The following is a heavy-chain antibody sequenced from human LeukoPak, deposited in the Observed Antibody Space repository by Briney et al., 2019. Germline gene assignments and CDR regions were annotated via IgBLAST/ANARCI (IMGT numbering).Heavy chain of an antibody. J-gene: IGHJ4*02. CDR3: AREKLSFFDSSGYFDH. CDR2: ISSSSSYI. Sequence: GGSLRLSCAASGFTFSSYSMNWVRQAPGKGLEWVSSISSSSSYIYYADSVRGRFTISRDNAKNSLFLQMSRLRAEDTAVYYCAREKLSFFDSSGYFDHWGQGTLVTVSS. V-gene: IGHV3-21*01. CDR1: GFTFSSYS. D-gene: IGHD3-22*01.